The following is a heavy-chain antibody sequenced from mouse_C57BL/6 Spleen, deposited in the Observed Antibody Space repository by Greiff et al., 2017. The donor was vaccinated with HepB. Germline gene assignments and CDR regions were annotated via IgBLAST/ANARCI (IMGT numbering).Heavy chain of an antibody. CDR1: GYTFTSYW. Sequence: QVHVKQPGAELVKPGASVKMSCKASGYTFTSYWITWVKQRPGQGLEWIGDIYPGSGSTNYNEKFKSKATLTVDTSSSTAYMQLSSLTSEDSAVYYCARLITTVAYYFDYWGQGTTLTVSS. J-gene: IGHJ2*01. V-gene: IGHV1-55*01. D-gene: IGHD1-1*01. CDR3: ARLITTVAYYFDY. CDR2: IYPGSGST.